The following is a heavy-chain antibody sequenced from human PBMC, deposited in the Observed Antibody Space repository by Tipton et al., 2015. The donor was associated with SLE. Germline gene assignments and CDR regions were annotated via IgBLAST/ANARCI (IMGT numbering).Heavy chain of an antibody. Sequence: LRLSCAVPGYSISSGYYWGWIRQPPGKGLEWIGSIYHSGSTYYNPSLKSRVTISVDTSKNQFSLKLSSVTAADTAVYYCARVVGSITIFGVASSGYFDYWGQGTLVTVSS. V-gene: IGHV4-38-2*01. CDR2: IYHSGST. CDR3: ARVVGSITIFGVASSGYFDY. J-gene: IGHJ4*02. D-gene: IGHD3-3*01. CDR1: GYSISSGYY.